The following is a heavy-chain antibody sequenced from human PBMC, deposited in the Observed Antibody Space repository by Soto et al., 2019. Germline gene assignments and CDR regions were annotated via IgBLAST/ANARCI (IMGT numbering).Heavy chain of an antibody. CDR3: ARLSPY. V-gene: IGHV3-7*01. CDR1: GFTFGSYW. CDR2: IKPDGSEK. J-gene: IGHJ4*02. D-gene: IGHD3-16*02. Sequence: VGSLRLSCAASGFTFGSYWMSWVRQAPGKGLEWVANIKPDGSEKYYVDSVKGRFTISRDDAKNSLYLEMNSLRAEDTAVYYCARLSPYWGQGALVTVSS.